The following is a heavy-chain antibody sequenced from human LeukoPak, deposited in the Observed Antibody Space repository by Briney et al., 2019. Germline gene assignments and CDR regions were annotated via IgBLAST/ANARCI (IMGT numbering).Heavy chain of an antibody. Sequence: RPGGSLRLSCTASGFTFSSYSMNWVRQAPGKGLEWVANIKEDGSEKYYVDSVKGRFTISRDNAKNSLYLQMNSLRAEDTAVYYCARRYYDNFDYWGQGTLVTVSS. CDR3: ARRYYDNFDY. J-gene: IGHJ4*02. D-gene: IGHD3-22*01. CDR2: IKEDGSEK. CDR1: GFTFSSYS. V-gene: IGHV3-7*01.